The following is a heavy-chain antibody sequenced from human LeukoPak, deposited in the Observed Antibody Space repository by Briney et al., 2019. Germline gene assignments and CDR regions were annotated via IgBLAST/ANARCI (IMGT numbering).Heavy chain of an antibody. CDR1: GGSISSYY. J-gene: IGHJ1*01. V-gene: IGHV4-59*01. CDR2: IYYSGST. CDR3: ARVSTYYDSSGLGPEHFQH. D-gene: IGHD3-22*01. Sequence: SETLSLTCTVSGGSISSYYWSWIRQPPGKGLEWIGYIYYSGSTNYNPSLKSRVTISVDTSKNQFSLKLSSVTAADTAVYYCARVSTYYDSSGLGPEHFQHWGQGTLVTVSS.